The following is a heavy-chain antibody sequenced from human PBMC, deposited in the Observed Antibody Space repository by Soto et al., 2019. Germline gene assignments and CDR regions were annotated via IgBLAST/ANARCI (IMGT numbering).Heavy chain of an antibody. Sequence: TSETLSLTCTVSGGSISSYYWSWIRQPPGKGLEWIGYIYYSGSTNYNPSLKSRVTISVDTSKNQFSLKLSSVTAADTAVYYCARDVDWNYYTWFDPWGQGTLVTVSS. CDR2: IYYSGST. CDR1: GGSISSYY. V-gene: IGHV4-59*01. CDR3: ARDVDWNYYTWFDP. J-gene: IGHJ5*02. D-gene: IGHD1-7*01.